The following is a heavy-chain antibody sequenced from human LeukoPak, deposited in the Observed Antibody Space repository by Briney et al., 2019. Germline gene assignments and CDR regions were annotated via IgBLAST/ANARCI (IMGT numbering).Heavy chain of an antibody. Sequence: PKASVKVSCKASGGTFSSYAISWVRQAPGQGLEWMGGIIPIFGTANYAQKFQGRVTITADESTSTAYMELSSLRSEDTAVYYCAREIGSKFDYWGQGTLVTVSS. CDR2: IIPIFGTA. J-gene: IGHJ4*02. CDR1: GGTFSSYA. D-gene: IGHD6-25*01. CDR3: AREIGSKFDY. V-gene: IGHV1-69*13.